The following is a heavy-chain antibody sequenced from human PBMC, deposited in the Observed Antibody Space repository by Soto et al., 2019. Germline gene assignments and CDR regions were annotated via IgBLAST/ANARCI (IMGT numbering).Heavy chain of an antibody. J-gene: IGHJ4*02. Sequence: QVQLVESGGGVVQPGRSLRLSCVASGFTYSRDAMHWVRQAPGKGLEWVAMIWYDGSKKYYTDSVKGRFTISRDNSRNTLELQMNSLRAEDTAVYYCVRDPSGSGWAFDYWGQGTLVTVSS. CDR3: VRDPSGSGWAFDY. CDR1: GFTYSRDA. D-gene: IGHD6-19*01. CDR2: IWYDGSKK. V-gene: IGHV3-33*01.